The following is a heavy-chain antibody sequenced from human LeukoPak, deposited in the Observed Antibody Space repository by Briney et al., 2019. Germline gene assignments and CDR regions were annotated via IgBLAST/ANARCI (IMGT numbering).Heavy chain of an antibody. D-gene: IGHD6-13*01. CDR2: IYYSGST. CDR1: GGSISSSSYY. Sequence: SETLSLTCTVSGGSISSSSYYWSWIRQPPGKGLEWIGYIYYSGSTNYNPSLKSRVTISVDTSKNQFSLKLSSVTAADTAVYYCARETGLVAAAGVYFDYWGQGTLATVSS. J-gene: IGHJ4*02. V-gene: IGHV4-61*01. CDR3: ARETGLVAAAGVYFDY.